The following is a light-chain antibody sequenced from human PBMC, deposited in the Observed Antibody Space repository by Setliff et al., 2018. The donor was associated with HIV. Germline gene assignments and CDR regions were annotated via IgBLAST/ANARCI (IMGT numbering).Light chain of an antibody. Sequence: NFMLTQPHSVSQSPGKTVTITCTRSSGSIATNYVQWYQQRPGSSPTTVISEDNQRPSGVPDRFSGSIDSSSNSASLTISGLKTEDEADYYCQSYDNSNPYVFGTGTKVTVL. CDR3: QSYDNSNPYV. J-gene: IGLJ1*01. V-gene: IGLV6-57*01. CDR2: EDN. CDR1: SGSIATNY.